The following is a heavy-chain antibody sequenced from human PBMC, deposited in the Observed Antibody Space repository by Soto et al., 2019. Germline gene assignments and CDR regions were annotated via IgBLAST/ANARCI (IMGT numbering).Heavy chain of an antibody. CDR1: EFTFISSF. CDR2: INQDGSGT. J-gene: IGHJ4*02. CDR3: ARYFRGSGRYFFDH. D-gene: IGHD6-19*01. Sequence: LRLSCIASEFTFISSFMGWVRQAPGKGLEWVANINQDGSGTYYVDSVKGRFTISRDNAKSSLYLQMNSLRAEDTAVYYCARYFRGSGRYFFDHRGQGTLVTVSS. V-gene: IGHV3-7*03.